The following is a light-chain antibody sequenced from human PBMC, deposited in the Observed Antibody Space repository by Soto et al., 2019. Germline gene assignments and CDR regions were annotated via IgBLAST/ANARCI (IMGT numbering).Light chain of an antibody. J-gene: IGLJ1*01. V-gene: IGLV1-51*01. CDR2: DNN. CDR3: GTWDTSLSAAHYA. Sequence: SVLTQPPSVSANPGQTVTISCSGSSSNIGSNYVAWSQEVPGRTSTLLMSDNNRRYRGIPERLSGSKSGTSATLGITGLQTGDEADYYCGTWDTSLSAAHYAFGTGTKVSGL. CDR1: SSNIGSNY.